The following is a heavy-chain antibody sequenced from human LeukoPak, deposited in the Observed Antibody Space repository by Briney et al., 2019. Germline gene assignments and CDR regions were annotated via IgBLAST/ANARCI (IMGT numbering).Heavy chain of an antibody. Sequence: GGSLRLSCAASGFTFSDAWLSWVRQAPGKGLEWVGRVKSQTDGGTTDYAAPVKGRFSISRDDSKNTLYLQMNSLKTEDTAVYYCTTYYAYPDGGQGTLVTVSS. D-gene: IGHD3-16*01. V-gene: IGHV3-15*01. CDR2: VKSQTDGGTT. J-gene: IGHJ4*02. CDR1: GFTFSDAW. CDR3: TTYYAYPD.